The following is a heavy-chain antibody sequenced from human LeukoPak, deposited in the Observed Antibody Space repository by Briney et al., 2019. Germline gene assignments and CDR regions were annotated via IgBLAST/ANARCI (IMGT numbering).Heavy chain of an antibody. D-gene: IGHD3-10*01. Sequence: PSETLSLTCTVSGYSISSGYYWGWIRQPPGKGLAWIGSIYHSGSTYYNPSLKSRVTISVDTSKNQFSLKLSSVTAADTAVYYCARTVSPHYYGSGTDWFDPWGQGTLVTVSS. V-gene: IGHV4-38-2*02. J-gene: IGHJ5*02. CDR3: ARTVSPHYYGSGTDWFDP. CDR2: IYHSGST. CDR1: GYSISSGYY.